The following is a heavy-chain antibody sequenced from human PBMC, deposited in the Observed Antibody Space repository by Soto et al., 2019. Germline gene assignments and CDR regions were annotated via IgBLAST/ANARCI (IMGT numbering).Heavy chain of an antibody. V-gene: IGHV3-7*01. CDR1: GFTFSSYW. CDR2: IKQDGSEK. J-gene: IGHJ4*02. D-gene: IGHD3-22*01. CDR3: ARDFDDYYDSSGFSDY. Sequence: GGSLRLSCAASGFTFSSYWMSWVRQAPGKGLEWVANIKQDGSEKYYEDSVKGRFTISRDNAKNSLYLQMNSLRAEDTAVYYCARDFDDYYDSSGFSDYWGQGTLVTVSS.